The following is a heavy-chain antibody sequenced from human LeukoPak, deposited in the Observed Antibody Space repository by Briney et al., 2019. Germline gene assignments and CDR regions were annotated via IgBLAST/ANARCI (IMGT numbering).Heavy chain of an antibody. Sequence: GESLKISCKASGYTFADYWIGWVRQMPGKGLEWMGIIYPGDPDTRYSPSFQGQVTISADKSISTAYLQWSSLKASDTAMYYCARLRSLSSLNWFEPWGQGTLVTVSS. CDR1: GYTFADYW. J-gene: IGHJ5*02. CDR2: IYPGDPDT. D-gene: IGHD6-13*01. V-gene: IGHV5-51*01. CDR3: ARLRSLSSLNWFEP.